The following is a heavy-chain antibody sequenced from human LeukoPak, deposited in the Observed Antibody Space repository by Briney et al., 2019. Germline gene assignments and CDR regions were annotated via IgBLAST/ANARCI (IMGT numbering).Heavy chain of an antibody. CDR3: ARGSWELGGLFDY. CDR2: ISSSGSTI. CDR1: GFTFSSYE. V-gene: IGHV3-48*03. D-gene: IGHD1-26*01. Sequence: PGGSLRLSCAASGFTFSSYEMNWVRQAPGKGLEWVSYISSSGSTIYYADSVEGRFTISRDNAKNSLYLQMNSLRAEDTAVYYCARGSWELGGLFDYWGQGTLVTVSS. J-gene: IGHJ4*02.